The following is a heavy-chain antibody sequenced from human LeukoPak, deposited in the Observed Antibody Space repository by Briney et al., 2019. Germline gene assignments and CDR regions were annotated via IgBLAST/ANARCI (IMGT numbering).Heavy chain of an antibody. CDR2: MKGGGET. V-gene: IGHV3-23*01. D-gene: IGHD4-23*01. CDR3: AKEVTPGALLYGPFDY. CDR1: GFSFTNYA. Sequence: GGSLRLSCAASGFSFTNYAMSWVRQAPARGPEWLSSMKGGGETFYADSVKGRFTISRDNSRNTLYLQMNSLRAEDTAIYYCAKEVTPGALLYGPFDYWGQGTLVTVSS. J-gene: IGHJ4*02.